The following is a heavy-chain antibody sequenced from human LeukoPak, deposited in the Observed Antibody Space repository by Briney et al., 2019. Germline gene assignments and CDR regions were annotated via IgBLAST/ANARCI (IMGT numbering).Heavy chain of an antibody. D-gene: IGHD2-8*01. V-gene: IGHV3-74*01. CDR1: GFTFSSYW. J-gene: IGHJ4*02. CDR2: IHSDGSST. CDR3: TRDRSYGLDY. Sequence: GGSLRLSCAASGFTFSSYWMHWVRQAPGKGLVWVSRIHSDGSSTSYADSVKGRFTISRDNAKNTLYLQMNSLTAEDMAVYYCTRDRSYGLDYWGQGTLVTVSS.